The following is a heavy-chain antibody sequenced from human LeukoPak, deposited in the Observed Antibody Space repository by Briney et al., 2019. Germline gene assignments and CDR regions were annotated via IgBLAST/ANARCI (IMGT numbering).Heavy chain of an antibody. J-gene: IGHJ1*01. CDR3: ARHSCASSTSCSAYFQH. D-gene: IGHD2-2*01. CDR2: IYYSGST. CDR1: GGSFSSYY. Sequence: SETLSLTCTVSGGSFSSYYWSWIRQPPGKGLEWIGYIYYSGSTNYNPSLKSRVTISVDTSKNQFSLKLSSVTAADTAVYYCARHSCASSTSCSAYFQHWGQGTLVTVSS. V-gene: IGHV4-59*08.